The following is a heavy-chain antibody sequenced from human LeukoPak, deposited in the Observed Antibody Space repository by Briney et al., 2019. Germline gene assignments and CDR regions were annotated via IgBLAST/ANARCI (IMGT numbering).Heavy chain of an antibody. Sequence: VSVSLSCKVSGYTLTELSMHWVRQAPGKGLEWMGGFDPEDGETIYAQKFQGRVTMTEDTSTDTAYMELSSLRSEDTAVYYCATVLLRSLTEGFDYWGQGALVTVSS. CDR3: ATVLLRSLTEGFDY. CDR1: GYTLTELS. V-gene: IGHV1-24*01. J-gene: IGHJ4*02. CDR2: FDPEDGET. D-gene: IGHD3-3*01.